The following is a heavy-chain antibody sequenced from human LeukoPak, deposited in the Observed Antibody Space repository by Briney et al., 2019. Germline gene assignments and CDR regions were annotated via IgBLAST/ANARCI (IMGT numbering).Heavy chain of an antibody. D-gene: IGHD6-19*01. CDR2: IIPIFGIA. V-gene: IGHV1-69*04. J-gene: IGHJ4*02. Sequence: GASVKVSCKASGGTFTSYAISWVRQAPGQGLEWMGRIIPIFGIANYAQKFQGRVTITADKSTSTAYMEPISLRSEDTAVYYCARLPPPYSSGSLDYWGQGTLVTVSS. CDR3: ARLPPPYSSGSLDY. CDR1: GGTFTSYA.